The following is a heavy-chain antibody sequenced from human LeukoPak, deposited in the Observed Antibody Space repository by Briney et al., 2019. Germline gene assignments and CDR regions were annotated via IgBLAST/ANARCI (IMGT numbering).Heavy chain of an antibody. V-gene: IGHV4-4*07. CDR1: GGSISSYY. CDR2: IYTSGST. CDR3: AREAPYYDFWPTPFDY. D-gene: IGHD3-3*01. Sequence: SETLSLTCTVSGGSISSYYWSWIRQPAGKGLEWIGRIYTSGSTNYNPSLKSRVTMSVDTSKNQFSLKLSSVTAADTAVYYCAREAPYYDFWPTPFDYWGQGTRVIVSS. J-gene: IGHJ4*02.